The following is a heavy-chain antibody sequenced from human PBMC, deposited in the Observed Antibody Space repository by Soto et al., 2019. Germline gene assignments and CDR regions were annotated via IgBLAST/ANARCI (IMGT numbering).Heavy chain of an antibody. CDR2: INHSGST. CDR1: GGSFSGYY. CDR3: ARGIQLWFNWFDP. J-gene: IGHJ5*02. Sequence: SETLSLTCAVYGGSFSGYYWSWIRQPPGKGLEWIGEINHSGSTNYNPSLKSRVTISVDTSKNQFSLKLSSVTAADTAVYYCARGIQLWFNWFDPWGQGALVTVSS. D-gene: IGHD5-18*01. V-gene: IGHV4-34*01.